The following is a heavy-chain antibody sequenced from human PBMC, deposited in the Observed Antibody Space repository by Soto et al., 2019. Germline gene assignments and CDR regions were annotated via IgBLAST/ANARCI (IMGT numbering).Heavy chain of an antibody. J-gene: IGHJ5*02. CDR3: ARAATIGGYRLDP. V-gene: IGHV4-59*08. Sequence: PSETLSLTCTVSGGSISSYYWSWIRQPPGKGLEWIGYIYYSGSTNYNPSLKSRVTISVDTSKNQFSLKLSSVTAADPAVYYCARAATIGGYRLDPWGQGTLVTVPS. D-gene: IGHD5-12*01. CDR1: GGSISSYY. CDR2: IYYSGST.